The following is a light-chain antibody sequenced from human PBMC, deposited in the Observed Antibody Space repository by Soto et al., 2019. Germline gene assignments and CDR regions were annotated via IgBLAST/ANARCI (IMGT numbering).Light chain of an antibody. J-gene: IGKJ1*01. CDR3: QQYGSSPTT. V-gene: IGKV3-15*01. CDR2: RAS. CDR1: QTIYSN. Sequence: IQMTQSPATLSVSPGERATLSCRASQTIYSNVAWYQQRPGQAPRLLIYRASARATGIPARFSGSGSGTDFTLTISRLEPEDFAVYYCQQYGSSPTTFGQGTKVDIK.